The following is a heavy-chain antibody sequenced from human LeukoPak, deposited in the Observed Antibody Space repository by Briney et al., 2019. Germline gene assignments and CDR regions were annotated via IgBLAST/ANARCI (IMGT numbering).Heavy chain of an antibody. J-gene: IGHJ1*01. D-gene: IGHD4-23*01. CDR1: GYTFTGYY. CDR3: ASPGGNSAEYFQH. V-gene: IGHV1-2*02. Sequence: GASVKVSCKASGYTFTGYYMHWVRQAPGQGLEWMGWINPNSGGTNYAQKFQGRVTMTRDTSISAAYMELSRLRSDDTAVYYCASPGGNSAEYFQHWGQGTLVTVSS. CDR2: INPNSGGT.